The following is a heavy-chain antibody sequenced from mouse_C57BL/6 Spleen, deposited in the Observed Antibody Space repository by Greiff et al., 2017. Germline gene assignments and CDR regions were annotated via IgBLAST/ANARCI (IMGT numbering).Heavy chain of an antibody. J-gene: IGHJ4*01. CDR3: ARWDDGYYWGAMDY. CDR1: GYTFTSYW. D-gene: IGHD2-3*01. Sequence: QVQLQQPGAALVKPGASVKLSCKASGYTFTSYWMPWVKQRPGRGLEWIGRIDPNSGGTKYNEKFKSKATLTVDKPSSTAYMQLSSLTSEDSAVYYGARWDDGYYWGAMDYWGQGTSVTVSS. CDR2: IDPNSGGT. V-gene: IGHV1-72*01.